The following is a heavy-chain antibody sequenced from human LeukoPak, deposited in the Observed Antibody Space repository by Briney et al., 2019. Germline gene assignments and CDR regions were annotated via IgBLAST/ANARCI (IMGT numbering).Heavy chain of an antibody. D-gene: IGHD1-1*01. CDR1: GDSVSSNSAA. Sequence: SQTLSLTCAISGDSVSSNSAAWNWIRQSPSRGLEWLGRTYYRSKWYNDYAVSVKSRITINPDTSKNQFSLQLNSVTPEDTAVYYCARTNTEYNWNDGGIVFDYWGQGTLVTVSS. CDR2: TYYRSKWYN. CDR3: ARTNTEYNWNDGGIVFDY. J-gene: IGHJ4*02. V-gene: IGHV6-1*01.